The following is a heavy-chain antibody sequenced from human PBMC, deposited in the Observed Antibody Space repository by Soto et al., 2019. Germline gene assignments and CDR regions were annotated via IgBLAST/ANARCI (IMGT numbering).Heavy chain of an antibody. Sequence: GGSLRLSCAASGFTFSSYAMHWVRQAPGKGLEWVAVISYDGSNKYYADSVKGRFTISRDNSKNTLYLQMNSLRAEDTAVYYCARDYYDSSGYGPFDCWGQGTLVTVSS. CDR3: ARDYYDSSGYGPFDC. CDR2: ISYDGSNK. D-gene: IGHD3-22*01. V-gene: IGHV3-30-3*01. CDR1: GFTFSSYA. J-gene: IGHJ4*02.